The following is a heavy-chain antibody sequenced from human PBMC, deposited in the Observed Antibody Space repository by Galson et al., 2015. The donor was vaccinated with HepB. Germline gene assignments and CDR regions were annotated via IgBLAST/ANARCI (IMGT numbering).Heavy chain of an antibody. Sequence: SLRLSCAASGFTFSSYWMSWVRQAPGKGLEWVANIKQDGSEKYYVDSVKGRFTISRDNAKDSLYLQMNSLRAEDTAVYYCARALWFGEFKGYWGQGTLVTVSS. CDR2: IKQDGSEK. D-gene: IGHD3-10*01. CDR1: GFTFSSYW. J-gene: IGHJ4*02. CDR3: ARALWFGEFKGY. V-gene: IGHV3-7*03.